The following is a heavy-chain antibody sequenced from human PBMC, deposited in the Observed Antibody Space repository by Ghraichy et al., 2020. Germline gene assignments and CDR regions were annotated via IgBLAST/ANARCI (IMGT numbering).Heavy chain of an antibody. CDR2: IKSDGSTT. CDR3: ARDVFCGDTNCFTGSWFDA. J-gene: IGHJ5*02. Sequence: GGSLRLSCAASGFTFNNYWMHWVRQAPGKGLVWVSSIKSDGSTTDYADSVKGQFTISRDNAKNTLYLQMNSMRVEDTAVYYCARDVFCGDTNCFTGSWFDAWGQGTPVTVSS. V-gene: IGHV3-74*01. D-gene: IGHD2-21*01. CDR1: GFTFNNYW.